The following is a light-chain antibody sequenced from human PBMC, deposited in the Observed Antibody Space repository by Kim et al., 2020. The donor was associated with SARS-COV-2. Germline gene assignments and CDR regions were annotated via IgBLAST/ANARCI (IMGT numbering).Light chain of an antibody. CDR1: NIGSKN. CDR3: QVWDSSTHVV. J-gene: IGLJ2*01. CDR2: RDS. V-gene: IGLV3-9*01. Sequence: SYELTQPLSVSVALGQTARITCGGNNIGSKNVHWYQQKPGQAPVLVIYRDSNRPSGIPERFSGSNSGNTATLTISRAQAGDEADYYCQVWDSSTHVVFGRGTQLTVL.